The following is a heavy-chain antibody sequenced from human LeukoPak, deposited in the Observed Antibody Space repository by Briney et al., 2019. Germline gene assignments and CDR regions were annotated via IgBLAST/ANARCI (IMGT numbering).Heavy chain of an antibody. CDR1: GYTFTVYY. V-gene: IGHV1-2*02. Sequence: ASVTVSFKASGYTFTVYYMHWVRQAPGQGLEWMGWINPNSGGTNYAQKFQGRVTMTRDTSISTAYMELSRLRSDDTAVYYCARVVLGYGDYWGQGTLVTVSS. D-gene: IGHD5-12*01. J-gene: IGHJ4*02. CDR2: INPNSGGT. CDR3: ARVVLGYGDY.